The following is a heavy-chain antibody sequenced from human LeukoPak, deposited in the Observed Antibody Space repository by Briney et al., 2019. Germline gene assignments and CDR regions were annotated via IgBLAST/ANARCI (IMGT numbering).Heavy chain of an antibody. Sequence: SETLSLTCTVSGGSISSSSYYWGWIRQPPGKGLEWIGSIYYSGSTYYNPSLKSRVTISVDTSKNQFSLKLSSVTAADTAVYYCASLPVDTAIVDYWGQGTLVTVSS. CDR1: GGSISSSSYY. CDR3: ASLPVDTAIVDY. CDR2: IYYSGST. V-gene: IGHV4-39*07. J-gene: IGHJ4*02. D-gene: IGHD5-18*01.